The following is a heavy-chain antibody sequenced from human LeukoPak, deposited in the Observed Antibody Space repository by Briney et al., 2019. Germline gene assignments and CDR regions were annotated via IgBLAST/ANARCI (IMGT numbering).Heavy chain of an antibody. J-gene: IGHJ1*01. CDR2: IKSKTDGGTT. D-gene: IGHD2-15*01. Sequence: GGSLRLSCAASGFTFSNAWMSWVRQAPGKGLEWVGRIKSKTDGGTTDYADSVKGRFTISRDNSKNTLYLQMNSLRAEDTAVYYCARESRRYCSGGSCYEEVAEYFQHWGQGTLVTVSS. V-gene: IGHV3-15*01. CDR1: GFTFSNAW. CDR3: ARESRRYCSGGSCYEEVAEYFQH.